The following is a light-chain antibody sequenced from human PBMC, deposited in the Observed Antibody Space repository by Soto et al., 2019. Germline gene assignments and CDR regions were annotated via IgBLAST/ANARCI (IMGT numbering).Light chain of an antibody. CDR2: DAS. CDR3: QQYYSYWT. V-gene: IGKV1-5*01. Sequence: DIQITQSPSTLSASVGDRVTITCRASQSISSWLAWYQQKPGKAPKLLIFDASTLENGVPARFSGSRSGPEFSLTISSLQPDDFATYYCQQYYSYWTLGQGTKVDIK. J-gene: IGKJ1*01. CDR1: QSISSW.